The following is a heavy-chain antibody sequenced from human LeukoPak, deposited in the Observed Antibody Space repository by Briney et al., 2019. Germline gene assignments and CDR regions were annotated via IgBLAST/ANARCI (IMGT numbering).Heavy chain of an antibody. CDR2: INGDGTYT. D-gene: IGHD3-10*01. J-gene: IGHJ5*02. V-gene: IGHV3-74*01. CDR1: GFTFSTYW. CDR3: AKDSYYGSGSYYDQSSNWFDP. Sequence: GGSLRLSCAASGFTFSTYWMHWVRQLQGKGLVWVSRINGDGTYTNYADSVKGRFTISRDNAKNTLYLQMNSLRAEDTAVYYCAKDSYYGSGSYYDQSSNWFDPWGQGTLVTVSS.